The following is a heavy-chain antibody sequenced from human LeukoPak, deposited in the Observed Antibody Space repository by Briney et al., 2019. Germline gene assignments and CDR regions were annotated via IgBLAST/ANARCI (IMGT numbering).Heavy chain of an antibody. CDR1: GGTFSSYG. J-gene: IGHJ1*01. CDR3: ARFGVCSTSCYTAYFQH. D-gene: IGHD2-2*02. Sequence: GASVKVSCKASGGTFSSYGISWVRQAPGQGLEWMGWISAYNGNTNYAQKLQGRVTMTTDTSTSTAYMELRSLRSDDTAVYYCARFGVCSTSCYTAYFQHWGQGTLVTVSS. CDR2: ISAYNGNT. V-gene: IGHV1-18*01.